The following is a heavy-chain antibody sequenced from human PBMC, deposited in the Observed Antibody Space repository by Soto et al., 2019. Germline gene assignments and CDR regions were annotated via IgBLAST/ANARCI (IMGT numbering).Heavy chain of an antibody. Sequence: QVQLQQWGAGLLKPSETLSLTCAVYGGSFSGYYWSWIRQPPGKGLEWIGEINHSGSTNYNPSLKSRVTISVDTSKNQFSLKLSSVTAADTAVYYCARGGRPGLRYFLGPYYYYMDVWGKGTTVTVSS. CDR3: ARGGRPGLRYFLGPYYYYMDV. D-gene: IGHD3-9*01. CDR1: GGSFSGYY. V-gene: IGHV4-34*01. CDR2: INHSGST. J-gene: IGHJ6*03.